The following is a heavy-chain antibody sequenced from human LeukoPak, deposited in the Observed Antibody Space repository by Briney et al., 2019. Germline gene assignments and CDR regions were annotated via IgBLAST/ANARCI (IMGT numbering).Heavy chain of an antibody. V-gene: IGHV1-69*13. CDR2: IIPIFGTA. J-gene: IGHJ6*03. CDR1: GYTFTSYG. CDR3: ASRRARAYYYYYMDV. Sequence: SVKVSCKASGYTFTSYGISWVRQASGQGLEWMGGIIPIFGTANYAQKFQGRVTITADESTSTAYMELSSLRSEDTAVYYCASRRARAYYYYYMDVWGKGTTVTVSS. D-gene: IGHD3-10*01.